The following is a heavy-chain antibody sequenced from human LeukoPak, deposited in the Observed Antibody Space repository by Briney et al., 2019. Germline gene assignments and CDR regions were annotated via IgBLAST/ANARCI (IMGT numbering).Heavy chain of an antibody. CDR3: ARIISSWVYFDY. V-gene: IGHV3-66*01. CDR1: GFTVSSNY. CDR2: IYSGGST. Sequence: GGSLRLSCAASGFTVSSNYMSWVRQAPGKGLEWVSVIYSGGSTYYADSVKGKFTISRDNSKNTRYLQMNSLRAEDTAVYYCARIISSWVYFDYWGQGTLVTVSS. J-gene: IGHJ4*02. D-gene: IGHD6-13*01.